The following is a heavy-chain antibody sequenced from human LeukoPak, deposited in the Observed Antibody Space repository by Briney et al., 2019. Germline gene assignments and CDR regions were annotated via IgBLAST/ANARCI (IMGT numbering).Heavy chain of an antibody. J-gene: IGHJ4*02. Sequence: PGGSLLLSCAASGFTFSSYSMNWGRQAPGKGLEGVSSISSGSTFLYYADSGKGRFTVSRDNARNSLYLQMNSLRAEDTAVYYCARDVEPTTVTATAVDYWGQGTLVTVSS. V-gene: IGHV3-21*01. CDR3: ARDVEPTTVTATAVDY. CDR1: GFTFSSYS. D-gene: IGHD4-17*01. CDR2: ISSGSTFL.